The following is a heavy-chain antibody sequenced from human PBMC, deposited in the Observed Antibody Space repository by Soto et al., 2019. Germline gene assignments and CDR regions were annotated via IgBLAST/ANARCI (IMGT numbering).Heavy chain of an antibody. CDR1: GYSFRTHG. D-gene: IGHD2-15*01. V-gene: IGHV1-18*01. J-gene: IGHJ5*02. Sequence: QVQLVQSGAEVKTPGASVKVSCRASGYSFRTHGISWVRQAPGQGLEWMGWISTYDDKTNSPQKFQGRITMTTDTSTSTAYMELRSLRSDDTAVYFCARDLGYCNSSGCFRNWFDPWGQGTLVTVSS. CDR2: ISTYDDKT. CDR3: ARDLGYCNSSGCFRNWFDP.